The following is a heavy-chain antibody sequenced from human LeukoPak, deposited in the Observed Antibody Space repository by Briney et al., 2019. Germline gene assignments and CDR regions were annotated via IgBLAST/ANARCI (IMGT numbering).Heavy chain of an antibody. CDR3: ARAPTASGSGSPLWGAIDY. V-gene: IGHV4-39*07. Sequence: SETLSLTCTVSGGSISSNSYYWGWIRQPPGKGLEWIGSIYYSGSTYYNPSLKSRVTISVDTSKNQFSLKLSSVTAADTAVYYCARAPTASGSGSPLWGAIDYWGQGTLVTVSS. CDR1: GGSISSNSYY. J-gene: IGHJ4*02. D-gene: IGHD3-10*01. CDR2: IYYSGST.